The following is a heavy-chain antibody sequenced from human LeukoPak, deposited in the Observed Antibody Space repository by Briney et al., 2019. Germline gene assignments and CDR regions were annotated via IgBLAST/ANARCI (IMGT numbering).Heavy chain of an antibody. V-gene: IGHV4-59*01. Sequence: TSETLSPTCTVSGGSISSYYWSWIRQPPGKGLEWIGYIYYSGSTNYNPSLKSRVTISVDTSKNQFSLKLSSVTAADTAVYYCARNLYGGNLNYFDYWGQGTLVTVSS. J-gene: IGHJ4*02. D-gene: IGHD4-23*01. CDR2: IYYSGST. CDR1: GGSISSYY. CDR3: ARNLYGGNLNYFDY.